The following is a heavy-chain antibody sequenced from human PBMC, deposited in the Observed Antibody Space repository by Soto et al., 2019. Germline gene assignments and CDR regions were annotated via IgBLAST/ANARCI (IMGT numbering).Heavy chain of an antibody. D-gene: IGHD1-26*01. Sequence: EVQLVESGGGLVQPGGSLTLVCAGSGFIFSSYWMSWVRQAPGKGLEWVANLKPDGSEKSYVYSVKGRFTISRDNAKNSLYLQMNSLRVDDTAVDYCARDGEPRPLGYWGQGTLVTVSS. CDR3: ARDGEPRPLGY. CDR2: LKPDGSEK. J-gene: IGHJ4*02. V-gene: IGHV3-7*01. CDR1: GFIFSSYW.